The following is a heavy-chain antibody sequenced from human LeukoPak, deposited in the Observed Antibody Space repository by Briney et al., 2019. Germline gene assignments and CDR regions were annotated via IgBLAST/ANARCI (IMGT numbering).Heavy chain of an antibody. CDR3: ARLRDTVTSASDF. D-gene: IGHD4-17*01. CDR2: ISSSGGYI. J-gene: IGHJ4*02. Sequence: GGSLRLSCAASGFTFSDHAMSWVRQAPGKGLEWVATISSSGGYIYYADSVKGRFTISRDTAQNSLFLQLNSLRVEDTAVYNCARLRDTVTSASDFWGQGTLVTVSS. CDR1: GFTFSDHA. V-gene: IGHV3-21*01.